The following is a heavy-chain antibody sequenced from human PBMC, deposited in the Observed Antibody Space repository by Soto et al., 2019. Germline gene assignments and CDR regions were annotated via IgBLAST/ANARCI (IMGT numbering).Heavy chain of an antibody. CDR2: ISYDGSNK. J-gene: IGHJ6*02. Sequence: SLRLSCAASGFTFSSYAMHWVRQAPGKGLEWVAVISYDGSNKYYADSVKGRFTISRDNSKNTLYLQMNSLRAEDTAVYYCARDIVVVPAAVRPDYYYFYGMEVWGQGTTVTVS. CDR1: GFTFSSYA. V-gene: IGHV3-30-3*01. CDR3: ARDIVVVPAAVRPDYYYFYGMEV. D-gene: IGHD2-2*01.